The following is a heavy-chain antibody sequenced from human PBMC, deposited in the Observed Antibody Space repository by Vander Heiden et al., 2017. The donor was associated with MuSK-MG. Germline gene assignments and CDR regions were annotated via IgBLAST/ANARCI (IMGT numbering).Heavy chain of an antibody. V-gene: IGHV1-69*01. CDR3: ARPLGYCSGGSCYPQENNWFDP. Sequence: QVQLVQSGAEVKKPGSSVKVSCKASGGTFSSYAISWVRQAPGQGLEWMGGIIPIFGTANYAQKFQGRVTITADESTSTAYMELSSLRSEDTAVYYCARPLGYCSGGSCYPQENNWFDPWGQGTLVTVSS. D-gene: IGHD2-15*01. CDR2: IIPIFGTA. CDR1: GGTFSSYA. J-gene: IGHJ5*02.